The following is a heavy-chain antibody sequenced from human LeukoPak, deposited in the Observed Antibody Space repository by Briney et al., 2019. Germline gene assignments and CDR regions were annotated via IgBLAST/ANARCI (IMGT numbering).Heavy chain of an antibody. CDR2: FLYSGST. D-gene: IGHD3-10*01. Sequence: SETLSLTCTVPGGSIISYYWNCIRQPPGEGLEWIGYFLYSGSTNYTPSPKSRVTISVDTSKTQFSLKLSSVTAADTAGYYCAGGGASGSHLHWFDPWGQGTPVTVSS. V-gene: IGHV4-59*01. J-gene: IGHJ5*02. CDR3: AGGGASGSHLHWFDP. CDR1: GGSIISYY.